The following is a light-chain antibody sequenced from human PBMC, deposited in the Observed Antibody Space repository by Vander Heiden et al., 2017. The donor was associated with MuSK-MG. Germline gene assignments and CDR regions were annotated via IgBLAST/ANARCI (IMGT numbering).Light chain of an antibody. V-gene: IGLV1-40*01. CDR2: GNS. Sequence: QPVLPQPPALSGAPGPRVIIACTGSSSNIVAGYDVHWYHQVPGTAPKLLIYGNSNRPSGVPDRFSGSKSVTSASLAITGLQAADEADYYCQSYDSSLSGYVFGPGTKVTVL. J-gene: IGLJ1*01. CDR3: QSYDSSLSGYV. CDR1: SSNIVAGYD.